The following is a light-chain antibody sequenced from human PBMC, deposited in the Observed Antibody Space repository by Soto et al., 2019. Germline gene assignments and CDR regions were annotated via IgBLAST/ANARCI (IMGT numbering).Light chain of an antibody. CDR1: SSNVGNYNF. Sequence: QSVLTQPASVSGSPGQSITISCTGTSSNVGNYNFVSWYQQHTGKVPKLMIHDVSKRPSGISNRFSGSKSGNTASLTISGLQAEDEADYYCCSYAGSNNVVFGGGTKLTVL. CDR3: CSYAGSNNVV. CDR2: DVS. J-gene: IGLJ2*01. V-gene: IGLV2-23*02.